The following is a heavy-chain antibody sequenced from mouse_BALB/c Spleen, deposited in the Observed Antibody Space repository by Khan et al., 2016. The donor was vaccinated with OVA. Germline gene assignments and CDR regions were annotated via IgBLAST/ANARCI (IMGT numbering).Heavy chain of an antibody. J-gene: IGHJ3*01. CDR1: GYTFISYW. V-gene: IGHV1-7*01. D-gene: IGHD2-1*01. CDR3: TRIGLYGIFVY. CDR2: INPSTGYT. Sequence: VQLQQSGTELAKPGASVKMSCKASGYTFISYWMHWVKQRPGQGLEWIGYINPSTGYTEYNQRFKDKATLTTDTSSNTAYMQLSSLTSEDSAVYYCTRIGLYGIFVYWGQGTRVTVSA.